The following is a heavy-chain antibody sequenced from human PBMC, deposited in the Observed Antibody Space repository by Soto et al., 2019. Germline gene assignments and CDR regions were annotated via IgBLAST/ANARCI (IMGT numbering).Heavy chain of an antibody. J-gene: IGHJ4*02. V-gene: IGHV3-48*01. CDR3: ARGRPIDY. CDR1: GFTLSSYS. CDR2: ISSGSVTI. Sequence: EVQLVESGGGLVQPGGSLILSCEGSGFTLSSYSMNWVRQAPGRGLEWVSYISSGSVTIYYADSVKGRFTISRDNAQNSLYLQMDSLRAEDTAVYYCARGRPIDYWGQGTLVTVSS.